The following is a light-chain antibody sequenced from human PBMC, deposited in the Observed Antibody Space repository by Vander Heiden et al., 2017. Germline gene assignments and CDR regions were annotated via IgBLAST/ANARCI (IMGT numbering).Light chain of an antibody. CDR2: GTN. CDR1: SLSKVY. Sequence: SSDLTHDPAVSVALGQTVTMTCQGDSLSKVYASWYHQQPGRSPTVVIYGTNNRPAGIQDRFSGTTAGDTTPLTITGAQAGDEADYYCHSRDSGGFHREVFGGGTKLTVL. V-gene: IGLV3-19*01. CDR3: HSRDSGGFHREV. J-gene: IGLJ3*02.